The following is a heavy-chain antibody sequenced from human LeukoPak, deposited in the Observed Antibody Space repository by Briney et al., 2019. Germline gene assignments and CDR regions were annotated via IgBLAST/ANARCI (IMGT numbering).Heavy chain of an antibody. Sequence: SETLSLSCAVYGGSFSGYYWSWIRQPPGKGLEWIGEINHSGSTNYNPSLKSRVTISVDTSKNQFSLKLSSVTVADTAVYYCARGGKKYYAFWSGDYYYYMDVWGKGTTITVSS. CDR1: GGSFSGYY. V-gene: IGHV4-34*01. CDR2: INHSGST. D-gene: IGHD3-3*01. J-gene: IGHJ6*03. CDR3: ARGGKKYYAFWSGDYYYYMDV.